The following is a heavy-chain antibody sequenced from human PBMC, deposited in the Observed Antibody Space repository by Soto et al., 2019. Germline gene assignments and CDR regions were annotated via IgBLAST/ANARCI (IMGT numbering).Heavy chain of an antibody. D-gene: IGHD6-13*01. Sequence: PSETLSRTCTVSGVSTRSYYWILIRQPAGKGLEWVGRIYTSGSTNYNPSLKSRVTMSVDTSKNQFSLKLSSVTAADTAVYYCARDGGQQLVGDHYYYGMDVWGQGTTVTVSS. V-gene: IGHV4-4*07. CDR3: ARDGGQQLVGDHYYYGMDV. CDR1: GVSTRSYY. J-gene: IGHJ6*02. CDR2: IYTSGST.